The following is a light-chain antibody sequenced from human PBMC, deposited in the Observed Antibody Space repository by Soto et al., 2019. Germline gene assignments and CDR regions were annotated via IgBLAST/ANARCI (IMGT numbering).Light chain of an antibody. CDR3: CAYADTFYV. J-gene: IGLJ1*01. Sequence: LTQPRSLSGSPGQSVTISCTGTSSDVGSYKDVSWYQHHPGKVPKLMIYDVSERPSGVPDRFSGSKSGNTASLTISGLQAEDEANYYCCAYADTFYVFGTGTKVTVL. CDR1: SSDVGSYKD. CDR2: DVS. V-gene: IGLV2-11*01.